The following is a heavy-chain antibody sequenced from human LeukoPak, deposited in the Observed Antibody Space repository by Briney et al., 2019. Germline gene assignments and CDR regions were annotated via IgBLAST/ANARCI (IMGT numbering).Heavy chain of an antibody. CDR2: INHSGNT. J-gene: IGHJ4*02. V-gene: IGHV4-34*01. CDR3: ARVDRSLPSVVTAPRNGGFDY. D-gene: IGHD2-21*02. CDR1: GFTFSSYS. Sequence: GSLRLSCAASGFTFSSYSMNWVRQAPGKGLEWIGEINHSGNTNYNPSLKSRVTISVDTSKNQFSLRLSSVTAADTAVYYCARVDRSLPSVVTAPRNGGFDYWGQGTLVTVSS.